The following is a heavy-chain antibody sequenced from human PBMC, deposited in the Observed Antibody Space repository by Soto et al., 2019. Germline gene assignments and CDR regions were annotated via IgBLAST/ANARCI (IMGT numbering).Heavy chain of an antibody. V-gene: IGHV3-48*02. D-gene: IGHD2-2*02. CDR1: GFTLSSSS. CDR2: ISPGSNNI. Sequence: GGSLRLSCTAYGFTLSSSSMHWVRQAPGKGLEWISYISPGSNNIYYADYVKGQFTISRDNAKNSLYLQMNSLRDDDTAVYYCARDRNTDMTLAHHWGQGTLVTVSS. J-gene: IGHJ5*02. CDR3: ARDRNTDMTLAHH.